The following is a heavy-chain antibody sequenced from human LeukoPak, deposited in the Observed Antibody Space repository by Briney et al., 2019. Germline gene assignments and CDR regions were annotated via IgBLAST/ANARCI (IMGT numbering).Heavy chain of an antibody. D-gene: IGHD1-26*01. CDR1: GYTFTSYG. V-gene: IGHV1-2*02. J-gene: IGHJ4*02. CDR3: AREGRDYPGIFDY. Sequence: ASVKVSCKASGYTFTSYGISWVRQAPGQGLEWMGWINPNSGVTNYAQKFQGRVTMTRDTSISTAYMELISLSSDDTALYYCAREGRDYPGIFDYWGQGTLVTVSS. CDR2: INPNSGVT.